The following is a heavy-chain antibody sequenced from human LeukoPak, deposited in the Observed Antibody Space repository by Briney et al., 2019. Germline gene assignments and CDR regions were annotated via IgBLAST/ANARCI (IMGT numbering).Heavy chain of an antibody. CDR1: GFTFSTYA. Sequence: GGSLRLSCAASGFTFSTYAMHWVRQAPGKGLEWVAVIWSDSTNKYYADSVRGRFTISRDNSKNTLYLQLSSLRAEDTAMYYCARDRLTTVTTFHFDYWGQGTLVTVSS. V-gene: IGHV3-33*01. CDR2: IWSDSTNK. J-gene: IGHJ4*02. D-gene: IGHD4-17*01. CDR3: ARDRLTTVTTFHFDY.